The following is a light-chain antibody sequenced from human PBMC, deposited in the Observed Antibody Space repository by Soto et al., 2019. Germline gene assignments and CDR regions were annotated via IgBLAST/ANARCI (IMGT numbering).Light chain of an antibody. J-gene: IGKJ4*01. CDR3: QQYGTSRLT. Sequence: EIVLTQSPGTLSLSPGERATLSCRASQNIGITSLAWYQQKPGQPPRPLIYGTSSRATGIPERFSGGGSGTDFPLTISRLEPEDFAVYYCQQYGTSRLTFGGGTKLEI. V-gene: IGKV3-20*01. CDR2: GTS. CDR1: QNIGITS.